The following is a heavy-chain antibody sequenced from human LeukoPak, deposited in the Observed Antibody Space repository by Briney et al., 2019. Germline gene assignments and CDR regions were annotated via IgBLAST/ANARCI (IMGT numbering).Heavy chain of an antibody. CDR2: ISYDGSNK. J-gene: IGHJ3*02. CDR1: GFTFNTSG. CDR3: ANAGPTSTDAFDI. D-gene: IGHD4-11*01. Sequence: GGSLRLSCAASGFTFNTSGMHWVRQAPGRGLQWVSVISYDGSNKHYADSVKGRFTISRDNSKNTLFLQVNSLRAEDTAVYYCANAGPTSTDAFDIWGQGTLVTVSS. V-gene: IGHV3-30*18.